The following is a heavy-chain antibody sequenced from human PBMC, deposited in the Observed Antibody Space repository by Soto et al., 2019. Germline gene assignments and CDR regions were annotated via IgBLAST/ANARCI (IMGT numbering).Heavy chain of an antibody. V-gene: IGHV4-4*07. Sequence: PSETLSLTCTVSGDSISRNYWSWIRQPAGKGLEYIGRIYIDNSETTNYNPSLKSRVTMSADTSKNQSSLNLKSVTAADTAVYYCARGPGTYNCFDSWGQGTLVTVSS. J-gene: IGHJ5*01. CDR2: IYIDNSETT. CDR1: GDSISRNY. D-gene: IGHD3-10*01. CDR3: ARGPGTYNCFDS.